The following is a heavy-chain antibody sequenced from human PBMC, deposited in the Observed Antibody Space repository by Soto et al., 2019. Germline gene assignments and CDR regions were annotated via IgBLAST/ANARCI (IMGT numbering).Heavy chain of an antibody. CDR3: AQRWGGYGVVTPFKY. V-gene: IGHV2-5*02. CDR2: IYWDDDR. CDR1: GVSFRTSGVG. D-gene: IGHD3-3*01. J-gene: IGHJ4*02. Sequence: ESGPTLVNPTQTLTLTCTFSGVSFRTSGVGVGWIRQPPGKALEWLALIYWDDDRRYSPSLKDRLTITKDSSKSQVVLTMTNVDTADTGTYYCAQRWGGYGVVTPFKYWGQEIPVTVSS.